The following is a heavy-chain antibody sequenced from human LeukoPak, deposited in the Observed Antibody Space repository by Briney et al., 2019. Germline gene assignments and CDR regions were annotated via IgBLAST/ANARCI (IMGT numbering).Heavy chain of an antibody. CDR1: GFIFSTYW. Sequence: PGGSLRLSCAASGFIFSTYWMSWVRQAPGKGLEWVANIKQDGSEKYYVDSVKGRFTISRDNAKNSLYLQVNSLRVEDTAVYYCARIKDCSGGTCYVFFDYWGQGTLVTVSS. D-gene: IGHD2-15*01. V-gene: IGHV3-7*04. CDR2: IKQDGSEK. J-gene: IGHJ4*02. CDR3: ARIKDCSGGTCYVFFDY.